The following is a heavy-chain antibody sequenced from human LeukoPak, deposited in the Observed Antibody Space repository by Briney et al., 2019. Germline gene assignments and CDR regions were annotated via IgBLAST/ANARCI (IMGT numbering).Heavy chain of an antibody. J-gene: IGHJ4*02. V-gene: IGHV3-23*01. CDR2: ISGSGGST. CDR3: ARETDPISWFGELLYSFPDY. Sequence: PGGSLRLSCAASGFTFSSYAMSWVRQAPGKGLEWVSAISGSGGSTYYADSVKGRFTISRDNSKNTLYLQMNSLRAEDTAVYYCARETDPISWFGELLYSFPDYWGQGTLVTVSS. D-gene: IGHD3-10*01. CDR1: GFTFSSYA.